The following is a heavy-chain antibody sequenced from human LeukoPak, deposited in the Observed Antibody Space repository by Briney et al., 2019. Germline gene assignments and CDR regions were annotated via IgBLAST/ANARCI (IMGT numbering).Heavy chain of an antibody. CDR1: GFTFSSYA. V-gene: IGHV3-23*01. D-gene: IGHD2-15*01. J-gene: IGHJ4*02. CDR2: ISGSGGTT. CDR3: ARLPTPETDY. Sequence: GGSLRLSCAASGFTFSSYAMSWVRQAPGKGLEWVSVISGSGGTTYFADSVKGRFTISRDNSKNTLYLQMNSLRAEDTAVYYCARLPTPETDYWGQGTLVTVSA.